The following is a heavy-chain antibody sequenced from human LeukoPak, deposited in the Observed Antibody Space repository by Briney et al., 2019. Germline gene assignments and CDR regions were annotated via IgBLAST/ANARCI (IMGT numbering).Heavy chain of an antibody. D-gene: IGHD6-6*01. J-gene: IGHJ4*02. CDR1: GFTFSTYW. CDR2: IKQDGSET. Sequence: GGSLRLSCAASGFTFSTYWMTWVRQAPGKGLEWVANIKQDGSETYYLDSVKGRFTISRDNAENSLYLQMNSLRAEDTAVYYCARESFAARWDWGQGTLVTVSS. CDR3: ARESFAARWD. V-gene: IGHV3-7*01.